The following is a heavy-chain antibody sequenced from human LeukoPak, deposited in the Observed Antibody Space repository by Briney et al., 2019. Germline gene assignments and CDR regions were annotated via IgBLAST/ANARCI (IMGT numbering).Heavy chain of an antibody. V-gene: IGHV4-34*01. J-gene: IGHJ4*02. CDR2: INHSGST. D-gene: IGHD3-10*01. CDR3: ARKERYYYGSGLI. Sequence: SETLSLTCAVYGGSFSGYYWSWIRQPPGKGLEWIGEINHSGSTNYNPSLKSRVTISVDKSKNQFSLKLSSATAADTAVYYCARKERYYYGSGLIWGQGTLVTVSS. CDR1: GGSFSGYY.